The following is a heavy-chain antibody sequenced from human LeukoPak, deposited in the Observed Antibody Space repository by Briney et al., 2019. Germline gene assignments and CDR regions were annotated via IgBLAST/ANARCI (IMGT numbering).Heavy chain of an antibody. CDR3: AKLYGDYGYGMDV. Sequence: GGSLRLSCAASGFIFDDYAMHWVRQAPGKGLEWVSGISWNSGSIGYADSVKGRFTISRDNAKNSLYLQMNSLRAEDTALYYCAKLYGDYGYGMDVWGQGTTVTVSS. CDR2: ISWNSGSI. CDR1: GFIFDDYA. J-gene: IGHJ6*02. D-gene: IGHD4-17*01. V-gene: IGHV3-9*01.